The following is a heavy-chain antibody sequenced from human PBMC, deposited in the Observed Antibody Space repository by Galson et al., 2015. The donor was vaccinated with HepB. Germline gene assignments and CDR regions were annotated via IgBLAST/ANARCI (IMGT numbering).Heavy chain of an antibody. D-gene: IGHD2-2*01. CDR2: IIPIFGIA. V-gene: IGHV1-69*10. CDR1: GGTFSSYA. Sequence: SVKVSCKASGGTFSSYAISWVRQAPGQGLEWMGGIIPIFGIANYAQKFQGRVTITADKSTSTAYMELSSLRSEDTAVYYCAKLYYCSSTSCHGDWFDPWGQGTLVPVSS. J-gene: IGHJ5*02. CDR3: AKLYYCSSTSCHGDWFDP.